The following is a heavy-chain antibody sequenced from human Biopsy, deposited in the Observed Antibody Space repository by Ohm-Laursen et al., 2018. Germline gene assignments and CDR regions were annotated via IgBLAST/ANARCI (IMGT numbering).Heavy chain of an antibody. D-gene: IGHD1-26*01. V-gene: IGHV4-59*08. CDR3: ARHAPSYSGSYWRYFDL. CDR1: GGSISSYY. CDR2: IYYTGST. Sequence: SQTLSLTCIVSGGSISSYYWSWIRQPPGKGLEWIGYIYYTGSTNYNPSIKSRVTISVDTSMNHLSLRLTSVTAADTAVYYCARHAPSYSGSYWRYFDLWGRGTLVTVSS. J-gene: IGHJ2*01.